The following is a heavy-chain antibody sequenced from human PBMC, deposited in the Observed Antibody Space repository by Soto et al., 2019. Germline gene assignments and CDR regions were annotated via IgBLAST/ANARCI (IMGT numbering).Heavy chain of an antibody. D-gene: IGHD6-19*01. CDR3: ARDHLVAGNFDS. CDR2: IYTGGST. J-gene: IGHJ4*02. V-gene: IGHV4-4*07. CDR1: GGSISGYY. Sequence: SETLSLTCTVCGGSISGYYWSWIRQPAGKGLEWIGRIYTGGSTNYNPSLKSRVTMSIDTSKNQFSLELSSVTAADTAVYYCARDHLVAGNFDSWGQGTLVTVSS.